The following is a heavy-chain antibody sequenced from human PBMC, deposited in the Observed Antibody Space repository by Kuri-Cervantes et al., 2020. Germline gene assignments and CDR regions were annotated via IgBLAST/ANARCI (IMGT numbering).Heavy chain of an antibody. CDR3: ATGALYSYGYEPALDY. V-gene: IGHV1-2*02. J-gene: IGHJ4*02. CDR2: INPNSGGT. Sequence: GESLKVSCKASGYTFTGYYMHWVRQAPGQGLEWMGWINPNSGGTNYAQKFQGRVTMTRDTSISTAYMELSRLRSDDTAVYYCATGALYSYGYEPALDYWGQGTLVTVSS. D-gene: IGHD5-18*01. CDR1: GYTFTGYY.